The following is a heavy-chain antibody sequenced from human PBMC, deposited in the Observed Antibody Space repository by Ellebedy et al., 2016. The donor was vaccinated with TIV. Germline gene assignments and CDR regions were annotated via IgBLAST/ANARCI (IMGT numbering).Heavy chain of an antibody. J-gene: IGHJ4*02. Sequence: GESLKISXAASGVTVSNNYMSWVRQAPGKGLEWVSVMYSGGGTFYADSVKGRFTISRDNSKNTVYLQMNSLRVEDTAVYYCARDANSGGGQTWGWGQGTLDTVSS. CDR3: ARDANSGGGQTWG. D-gene: IGHD4-23*01. V-gene: IGHV3-53*01. CDR1: GVTVSNNY. CDR2: MYSGGGT.